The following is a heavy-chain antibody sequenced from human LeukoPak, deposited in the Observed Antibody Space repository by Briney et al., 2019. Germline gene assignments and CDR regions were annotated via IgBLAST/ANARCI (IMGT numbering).Heavy chain of an antibody. Sequence: SETLSLTCAVYGGSFSGYYWSWIRQPPGKGLEWIGEINHSGSTNYNPSLKSRVTISVDTSKNQFSLKLSSVTAADTAVYYCAGSGWSSYYFDYWGQGTLVTVSS. CDR1: GGSFSGYY. CDR3: AGSGWSSYYFDY. V-gene: IGHV4-34*01. CDR2: INHSGST. J-gene: IGHJ4*02. D-gene: IGHD6-19*01.